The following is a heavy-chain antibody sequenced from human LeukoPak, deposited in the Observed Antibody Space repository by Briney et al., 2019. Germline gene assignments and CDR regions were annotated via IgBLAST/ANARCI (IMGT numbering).Heavy chain of an antibody. D-gene: IGHD4-17*01. CDR2: IYYSGST. V-gene: IGHV4-39*01. CDR3: ARLTTVATCWFDP. J-gene: IGHJ5*02. CDR1: GGSISSSSYY. Sequence: SETLSLTCTVSGGSISSSSYYWGWIRQSPGKGLEWIGSIYYSGSTYYNPSLKSRVTISVDTSKNQFSLKLSSVTAADMAVYYCARLTTVATCWFDPWGQGTLVTVSS.